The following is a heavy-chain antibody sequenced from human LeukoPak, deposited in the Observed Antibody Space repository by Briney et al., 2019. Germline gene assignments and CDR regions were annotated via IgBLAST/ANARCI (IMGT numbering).Heavy chain of an antibody. CDR3: ARVSTYDRSGYYSV. D-gene: IGHD3-22*01. J-gene: IGHJ4*02. V-gene: IGHV3-20*04. Sequence: PGGSLRLSCAASGFVFDDYGISWVRQAPGKGLEWVSGINWNGGSTAYADSVTGRFTISRDNAKKSLYLQMNSLRAEDTALYYCARVSTYDRSGYYSVWGQGTLVTVSS. CDR2: INWNGGST. CDR1: GFVFDDYG.